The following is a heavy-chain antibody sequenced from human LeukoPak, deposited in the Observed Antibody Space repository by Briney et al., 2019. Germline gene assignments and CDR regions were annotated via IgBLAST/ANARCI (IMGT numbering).Heavy chain of an antibody. Sequence: PSETLSLTCTVSGGSISSSSYYWSWIRQPAGKGLEWIGRIYTSGSTNYNPSLKSRVTISLDTSNNHFSLKLISVTAADTALYYCAREVRSNDAFDVWGQGIMVNVAS. D-gene: IGHD3-10*01. CDR3: AREVRSNDAFDV. CDR1: GGSISSSSYY. CDR2: IYTSGST. V-gene: IGHV4-61*02. J-gene: IGHJ3*01.